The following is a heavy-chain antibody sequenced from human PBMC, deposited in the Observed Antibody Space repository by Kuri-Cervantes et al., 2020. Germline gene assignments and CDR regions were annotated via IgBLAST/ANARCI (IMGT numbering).Heavy chain of an antibody. J-gene: IGHJ4*02. Sequence: ASVKVSCKASGYTFTGYYMHWVRQAPGQGLEWMGWINPNSGGTNYAQKFQGRVTITSDTSISTAYMELSRLRSDDTAVYYCATDTLYSGYDFVYWGQGTRVTVSS. CDR2: INPNSGGT. CDR1: GYTFTGYY. CDR3: ATDTLYSGYDFVY. D-gene: IGHD5-12*01. V-gene: IGHV1-2*02.